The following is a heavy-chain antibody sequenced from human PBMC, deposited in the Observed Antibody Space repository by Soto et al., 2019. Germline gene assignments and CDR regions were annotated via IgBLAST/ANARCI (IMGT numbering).Heavy chain of an antibody. D-gene: IGHD2-15*01. J-gene: IGHJ6*02. CDR2: ISAYNGNT. CDR1: GYTFTSYG. CDR3: ARDRISPRYYYGMDV. V-gene: IGHV1-18*04. Sequence: ASVKVSCKASGYTFTSYGISWVRQAPGQGLEWRGWISAYNGNTNYAQKLQGRVTMTTDTSTSTAYMELRSLRSDDTAVYYCARDRISPRYYYGMDVWGQGTTVTVSS.